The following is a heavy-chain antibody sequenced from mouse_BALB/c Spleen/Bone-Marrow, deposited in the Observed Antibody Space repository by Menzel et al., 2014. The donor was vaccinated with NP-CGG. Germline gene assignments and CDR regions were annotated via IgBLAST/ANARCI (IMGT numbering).Heavy chain of an antibody. D-gene: IGHD3-2*01. CDR1: GYTFTSYD. CDR2: IYPGDGST. V-gene: IGHV1S56*01. CDR3: ARSGDSSGYGFAY. J-gene: IGHJ3*01. Sequence: VQLQQSGPELVKPGALVKISCKASGYTFTSYDINWVKQRPGQGLEWIGWIYPGDGSTNYNEKFKGMATLTADKSSSTAYMQLSSLTSEDSAVYFCARSGDSSGYGFAYWGQGTLVTVSA.